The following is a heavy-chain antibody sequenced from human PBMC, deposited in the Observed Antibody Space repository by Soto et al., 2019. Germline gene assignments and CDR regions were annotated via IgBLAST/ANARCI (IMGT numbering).Heavy chain of an antibody. CDR1: GYNFTTFW. Sequence: RGESLKISCKGSGYNFTTFWIGWVRQVPGKGLEWMGIIYPGDSETKYSPDFEGQVTISADRSTNTAYLQWRSLRASDTAMYYCAGLGFPGAIYFDSWGLGTLGTVS. J-gene: IGHJ4*02. V-gene: IGHV5-51*01. CDR3: AGLGFPGAIYFDS. CDR2: IYPGDSET.